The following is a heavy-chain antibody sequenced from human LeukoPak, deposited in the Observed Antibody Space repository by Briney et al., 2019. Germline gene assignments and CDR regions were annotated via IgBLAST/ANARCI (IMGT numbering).Heavy chain of an antibody. Sequence: GGSLRLSCVVTGSTFSDHYMDWVRQAPGKRLEWVGRTRNKANNYTTEYAASVRGRFSISRGDSGNSLYLQMNSLKIEDTAVYYCVRDRGSGSYSGWFDPWGQGTLVTVSS. V-gene: IGHV3-72*01. CDR2: TRNKANNYTT. J-gene: IGHJ5*02. CDR1: GSTFSDHY. CDR3: VRDRGSGSYSGWFDP. D-gene: IGHD1-26*01.